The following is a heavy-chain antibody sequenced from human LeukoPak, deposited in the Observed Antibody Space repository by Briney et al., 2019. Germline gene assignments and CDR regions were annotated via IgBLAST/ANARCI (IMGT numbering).Heavy chain of an antibody. Sequence: GGSLRLSCAASGFTISSNYMSWVRQAPGKGLEWVSSISSSSSFIYYADSLKGRFTISRDNAKNSLYLQMNSLRAEDTAVYYCAKRYCSGGSCYQFDYWGQGTLVTVSS. CDR3: AKRYCSGGSCYQFDY. J-gene: IGHJ4*02. CDR1: GFTISSNY. V-gene: IGHV3-21*01. D-gene: IGHD2-15*01. CDR2: ISSSSSFI.